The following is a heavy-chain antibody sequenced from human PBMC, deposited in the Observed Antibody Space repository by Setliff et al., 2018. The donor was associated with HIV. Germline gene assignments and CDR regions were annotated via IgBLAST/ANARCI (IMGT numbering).Heavy chain of an antibody. CDR1: GGSISSTNYF. V-gene: IGHV4-39*07. Sequence: NPSETLSLTCTVSGGSISSTNYFWGWIRQPPGKGLEWIGRIYTTGGTNYNPALKSRVTMSIDTSKNQISLKLNSVTAADTATYYCARSNPGITAGLLAYWGPGTLVT. D-gene: IGHD6-13*01. CDR2: IYTTGGT. J-gene: IGHJ4*02. CDR3: ARSNPGITAGLLAY.